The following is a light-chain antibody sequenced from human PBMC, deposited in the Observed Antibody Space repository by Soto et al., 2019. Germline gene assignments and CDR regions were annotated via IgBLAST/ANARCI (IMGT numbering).Light chain of an antibody. CDR2: GAS. Sequence: ERVMSQSPATLSVSPAERATLSCRANQSVSSNLAWYQQKPGQAPRLLIYGASTRATGIPARFSGSGSGTEFTLTISSRQSEDFAVYYCQHYDDWPPWTFGQGTKVDIK. J-gene: IGKJ1*01. CDR3: QHYDDWPPWT. V-gene: IGKV3-15*01. CDR1: QSVSSN.